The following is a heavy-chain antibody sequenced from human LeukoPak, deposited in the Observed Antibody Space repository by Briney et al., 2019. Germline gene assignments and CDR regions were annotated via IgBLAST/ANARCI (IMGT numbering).Heavy chain of an antibody. CDR1: GFTFSNNA. CDR2: IRRKTDGETT. Sequence: PGGSLRLSCAASGFTFSNNAMHWVRQVPGKGLEWVGRIRRKTDGETTDHAAPVKGRFTISRDDSKNTLYLQMNSLKTEDTAVYYCVTDLVIKGYFDYWGQGALVTVSS. CDR3: VTDLVIKGYFDY. V-gene: IGHV3-15*01. J-gene: IGHJ4*02. D-gene: IGHD2-21*01.